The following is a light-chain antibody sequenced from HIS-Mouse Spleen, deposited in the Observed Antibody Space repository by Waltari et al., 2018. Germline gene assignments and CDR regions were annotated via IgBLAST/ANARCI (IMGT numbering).Light chain of an antibody. Sequence: DIQMTQSPSSLSASVGDRVTITCRARQGISNYLAWYQQKPGKVPKLLIYAASTLQSGVPSRFSGSGSGTDFTLTISSLQPEDVATYYCQKYNSAPQTFGQGTKVEIK. CDR2: AAS. CDR1: QGISNY. CDR3: QKYNSAPQT. V-gene: IGKV1-27*01. J-gene: IGKJ1*01.